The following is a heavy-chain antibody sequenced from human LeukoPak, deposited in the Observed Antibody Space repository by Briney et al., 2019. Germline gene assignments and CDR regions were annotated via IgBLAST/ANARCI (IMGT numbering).Heavy chain of an antibody. CDR3: ARGDFGVVIIASFDY. CDR1: GFTFSNYS. V-gene: IGHV3-48*01. J-gene: IGHJ4*02. D-gene: IGHD3-3*01. Sequence: GGSLRLSCAASGFTFSNYSMNWVRQAPGKGLEWVSYISSNSTTIYYADSVKGRFTISRDNAKNSLYLQMNSLRAEDTAVYYCARGDFGVVIIASFDYWGQGTLVTVSS. CDR2: ISSNSTTI.